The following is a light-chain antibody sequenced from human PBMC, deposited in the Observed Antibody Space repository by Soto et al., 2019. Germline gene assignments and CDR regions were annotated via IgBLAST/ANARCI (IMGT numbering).Light chain of an antibody. J-gene: IGKJ1*01. CDR3: QQYNDNWT. Sequence: DIQMTQSPSTLSASVGDRVTITCRASQSISSWLAWYQQKPGTAPKLLIHKASTLQSGVPSRFSGSGSGTEFTLTISSLQPDDSATYYCQQYNDNWTFGQGTKV. V-gene: IGKV1-5*03. CDR1: QSISSW. CDR2: KAS.